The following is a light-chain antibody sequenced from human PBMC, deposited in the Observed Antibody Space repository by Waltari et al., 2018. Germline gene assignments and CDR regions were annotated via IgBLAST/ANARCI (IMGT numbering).Light chain of an antibody. Sequence: EIVLTQSPGTLSLSQGERATLSCRASQSVSSSYLAWYQQKPGQAPRLLIYGASSRATGIPDRFSGSGSGTDFTLTISRLEPEDFAVYYCQQSYSTPFTFGPGTKVDIK. CDR3: QQSYSTPFT. V-gene: IGKV3-20*01. CDR1: QSVSSSY. CDR2: GAS. J-gene: IGKJ3*01.